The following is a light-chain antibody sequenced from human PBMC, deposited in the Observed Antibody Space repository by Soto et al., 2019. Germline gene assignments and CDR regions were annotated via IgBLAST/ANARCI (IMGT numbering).Light chain of an antibody. Sequence: EIVMTQSPATLSVSPGERAIFSCRASQSVESKLAWYQQKLGQAPRLLIYDASTRATGIPARFSGSGSGTEFTLTISSLQSEDFAIYYCQQYYVWNTFGGGTKVEIK. V-gene: IGKV3D-15*01. CDR2: DAS. CDR1: QSVESK. CDR3: QQYYVWNT. J-gene: IGKJ4*01.